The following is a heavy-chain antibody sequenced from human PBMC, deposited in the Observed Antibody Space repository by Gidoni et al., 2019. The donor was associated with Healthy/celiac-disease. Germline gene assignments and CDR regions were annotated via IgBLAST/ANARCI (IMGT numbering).Heavy chain of an antibody. CDR1: GYTFTSYA. CDR2: INAGNGNT. Sequence: QVQLVQSGAEVKKPGASVKVSCKASGYTFTSYAMHWGPQAPGQRLEWMGWINAGNGNTKYSQKFQGRVTITRDTSASTAYMELSSLRSEDTAVYYCARARYDSSGHLYYFDYWGQGTLVTVSS. D-gene: IGHD3-22*01. J-gene: IGHJ4*02. CDR3: ARARYDSSGHLYYFDY. V-gene: IGHV1-3*01.